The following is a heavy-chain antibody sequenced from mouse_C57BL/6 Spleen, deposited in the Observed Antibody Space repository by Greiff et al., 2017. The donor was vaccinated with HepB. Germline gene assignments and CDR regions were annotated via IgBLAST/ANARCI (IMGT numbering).Heavy chain of an antibody. Sequence: QVQLQQPGAELVKPGASVKMSCKASGYTFTSYWITWVKQRPGQGLEWIGDIYPGSGSTNYNEKFKSKATLTVDTSSSTAYMQLSSLTSEDSAVYYCAREELPTSAMDYWGQGTSVTVSS. CDR1: GYTFTSYW. J-gene: IGHJ4*01. CDR3: AREELPTSAMDY. V-gene: IGHV1-55*01. CDR2: IYPGSGST.